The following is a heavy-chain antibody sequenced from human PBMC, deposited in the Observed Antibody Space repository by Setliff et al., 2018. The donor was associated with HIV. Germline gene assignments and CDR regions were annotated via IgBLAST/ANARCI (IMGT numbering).Heavy chain of an antibody. Sequence: GGSLRLSCAASGFSFSSHVMTWARQAPGKGLEWVSAIIESGGTFYTDSVKGRFTISRDNSKNTLYLQMNSLRAEDTAVYYCAKVTSFWFEDYWGQGTLVTVSS. CDR3: AKVTSFWFEDY. CDR1: GFSFSSHV. V-gene: IGHV3-23*01. CDR2: IIESGGT. D-gene: IGHD2-2*01. J-gene: IGHJ4*02.